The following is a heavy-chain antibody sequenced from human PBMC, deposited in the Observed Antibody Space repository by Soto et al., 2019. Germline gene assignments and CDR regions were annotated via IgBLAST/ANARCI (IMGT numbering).Heavy chain of an antibody. V-gene: IGHV3-48*02. J-gene: IGHJ6*02. CDR1: GFTFSSYS. CDR2: ISSSSGTI. Sequence: GGSLRLSCVASGFTFSSYSLNWVRQAPGKGLEWVSYISSSSGTIYYADSVKGRFTISRDNAENSLYLQMDSLRDDDTAVYYCAREDPWSANADDMDVWGQGTTVTVSS. D-gene: IGHD3-3*01. CDR3: AREDPWSANADDMDV.